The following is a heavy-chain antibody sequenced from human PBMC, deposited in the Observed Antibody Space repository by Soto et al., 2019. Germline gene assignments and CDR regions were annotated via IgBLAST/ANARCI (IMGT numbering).Heavy chain of an antibody. V-gene: IGHV4-34*01. D-gene: IGHD6-13*01. CDR1: GGSLSGYY. J-gene: IGHJ6*02. CDR2: INHSGTT. CDR3: AREKGAAAGNYYYYYGMDV. Sequence: SETLPLTCAVYGGSLSGYYWSWLRQPPGKGLEWIGEINHSGTTNYNTSLKSRVTISVDTSKNQFSLKLSSVTAADKAVYSCAREKGAAAGNYYYYYGMDVWGQGTTVTVSS.